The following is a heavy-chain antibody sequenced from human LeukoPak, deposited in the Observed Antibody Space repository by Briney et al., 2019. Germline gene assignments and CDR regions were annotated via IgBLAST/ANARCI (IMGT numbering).Heavy chain of an antibody. V-gene: IGHV1-8*03. D-gene: IGHD3-22*01. CDR2: MNPNSGNT. CDR3: ARGSDHYYDSSGYARNAFDI. J-gene: IGHJ3*02. CDR1: GYTFTSYD. Sequence: GASVKVSCKASGYTFTSYDINWVRQATGQGLEWMGWMNPNSGNTGYAQKFQGRVTITRNTSISTAYMELSSLRSEDTAVHYCARGSDHYYDSSGYARNAFDIWGQGTMVTVSS.